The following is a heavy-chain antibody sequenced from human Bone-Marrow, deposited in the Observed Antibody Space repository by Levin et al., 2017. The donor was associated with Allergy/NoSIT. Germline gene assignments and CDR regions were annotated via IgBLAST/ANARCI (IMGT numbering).Heavy chain of an antibody. CDR2: ICWNSGSI. CDR3: AKDSGAAAGHIDY. D-gene: IGHD6-13*01. J-gene: IGHJ4*02. CDR1: GFTFDDYA. Sequence: PGGSLRLSCAASGFTFDDYAMHWVRQAPGKGLEWVSGICWNSGSIGYADSVKGRFTISRDNAKNSLYLQMISLRAEDTALYYCAKDSGAAAGHIDYWGQGTLVTVSS. V-gene: IGHV3-9*01.